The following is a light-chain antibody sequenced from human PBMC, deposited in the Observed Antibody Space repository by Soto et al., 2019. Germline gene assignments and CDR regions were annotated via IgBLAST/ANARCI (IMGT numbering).Light chain of an antibody. V-gene: IGLV2-14*01. CDR3: SSFTSSITLVV. CDR2: EVS. CDR1: SSDFGAYNY. Sequence: QSVLTQPASVSGSPGQSITISCTGTSSDFGAYNYVSWYQHHPGKAPKLMIYEVSNRPSGVSNRFSGSKSGNTASLTISGLQAEDEADYYCSSFTSSITLVVFGGGTQLTVL. J-gene: IGLJ2*01.